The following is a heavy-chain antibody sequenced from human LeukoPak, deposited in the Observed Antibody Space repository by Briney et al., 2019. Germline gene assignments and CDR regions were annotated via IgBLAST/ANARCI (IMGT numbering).Heavy chain of an antibody. J-gene: IGHJ4*02. CDR1: GGSISSYY. Sequence: SETLSLTCTVSGGSISSYYWSWIRQPPGKGLEWIGYIYTSGSTNYNPSLKSRVTISVDTSKNQFSLKLSSVTAADTAVYYCARLKGSSPDFDYWGQGTLGTVSS. V-gene: IGHV4-4*09. CDR2: IYTSGST. D-gene: IGHD6-6*01. CDR3: ARLKGSSPDFDY.